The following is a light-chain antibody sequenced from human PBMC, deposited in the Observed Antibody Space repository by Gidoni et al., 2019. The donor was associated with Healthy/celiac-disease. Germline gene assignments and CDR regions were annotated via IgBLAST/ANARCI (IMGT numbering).Light chain of an antibody. J-gene: IGLJ1*01. V-gene: IGLV1-40*01. CDR2: GNN. CDR1: SSNIGAGYD. Sequence: QSVLTQPPSVSGAPGQRVTISCTGSSSNIGAGYDVHWYQQFPGTAPKLLIYGNNNRPSGVPDRFSGSKSGTSASRAITGLQAEDEADYYCQSYDSSLSGQRVFGTGTKVTVL. CDR3: QSYDSSLSGQRV.